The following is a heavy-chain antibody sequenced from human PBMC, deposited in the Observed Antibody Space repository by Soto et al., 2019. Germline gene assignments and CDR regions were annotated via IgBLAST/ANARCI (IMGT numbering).Heavy chain of an antibody. J-gene: IGHJ6*02. CDR3: TTDYSDQYFYYGMDV. Sequence: GGSLRLSCAASGFTFSEAWMNWVRQAPGKGLEWVGRIKSKTDGGTIDYAAPVKGRFTISRDDSKNTLYLQMNSLKTEDTAVYYCTTDYSDQYFYYGMDVWGQGTTVTVSS. CDR1: GFTFSEAW. V-gene: IGHV3-15*07. D-gene: IGHD4-4*01. CDR2: IKSKTDGGTI.